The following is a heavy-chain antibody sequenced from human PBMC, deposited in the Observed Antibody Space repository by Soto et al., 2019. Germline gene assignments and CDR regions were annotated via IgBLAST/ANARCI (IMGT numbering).Heavy chain of an antibody. V-gene: IGHV5-51*01. Sequence: GESLKISCNGSGYSFTIYWIGWVRQMPGKGLEWMGITYPGDSDTRYSPSFQGQVTISADKSTSTAYLQWSSLKASDTAMYYCARRDDSPTAEYFQHWGQGTLVTVSS. CDR1: GYSFTIYW. CDR2: TYPGDSDT. J-gene: IGHJ1*01. D-gene: IGHD2-21*01. CDR3: ARRDDSPTAEYFQH.